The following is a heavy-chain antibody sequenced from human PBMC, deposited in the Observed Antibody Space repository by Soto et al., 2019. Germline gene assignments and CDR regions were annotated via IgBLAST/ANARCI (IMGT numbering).Heavy chain of an antibody. CDR3: ARVPYAFLWGTYPD. CDR2: ISAYNGNT. D-gene: IGHD3-16*02. Sequence: QVQLVQSEAEVKKPGASVKVSCKASGYSFTTYGISWVRQAPGQGLEWMGWISAYNGNTTYEQKFQGRVTMTTDTCTGAAYMELSSLRSDDTAVYYCARVPYAFLWGTYPDWGQGTLVTVSS. V-gene: IGHV1-18*01. J-gene: IGHJ4*02. CDR1: GYSFTTYG.